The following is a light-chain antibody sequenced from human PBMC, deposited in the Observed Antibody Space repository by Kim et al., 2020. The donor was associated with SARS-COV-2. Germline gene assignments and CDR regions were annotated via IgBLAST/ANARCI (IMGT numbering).Light chain of an antibody. CDR1: QSVSSRD. Sequence: LSLGESATLSCRASQSVSSRDLAWYQQKPGQAPRLLMYGASSRATGIPDRFSGSGSGPDFTLTISRLEPEDFAVYYCQRFGSSPYSFGQGTKLEI. CDR2: GAS. J-gene: IGKJ2*01. V-gene: IGKV3-20*01. CDR3: QRFGSSPYS.